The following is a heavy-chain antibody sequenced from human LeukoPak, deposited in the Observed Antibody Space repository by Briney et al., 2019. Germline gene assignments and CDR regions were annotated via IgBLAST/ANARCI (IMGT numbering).Heavy chain of an antibody. J-gene: IGHJ6*02. D-gene: IGHD3-10*01. CDR3: ARDVGVWHV. CDR2: ISSSSSYI. V-gene: IGHV3-21*01. Sequence: GGSLRLSCAASGFTCSSYSMVWVRPAPGQGLEWVSSISSSSSYIYYADSVKGRFTISRDNAKNSLYLQMNSLRAEDTAVYYCARDVGVWHVWGQGTTVTVSS. CDR1: GFTCSSYS.